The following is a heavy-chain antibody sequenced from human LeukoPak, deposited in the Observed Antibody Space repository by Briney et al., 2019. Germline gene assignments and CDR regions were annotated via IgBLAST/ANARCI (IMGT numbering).Heavy chain of an antibody. J-gene: IGHJ4*02. D-gene: IGHD2-2*01. V-gene: IGHV4-34*01. Sequence: STNYHPSLKSRVSISVDTSKNQFSLKLSSVTAADTTVYYCARGRRYCSSTSCKYCYFDYWGQGTLVTVSS. CDR3: ARGRRYCSSTSCKYCYFDY. CDR2: ST.